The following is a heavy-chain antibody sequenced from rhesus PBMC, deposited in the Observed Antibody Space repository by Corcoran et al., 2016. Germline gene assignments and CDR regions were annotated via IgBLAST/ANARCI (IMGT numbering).Heavy chain of an antibody. J-gene: IGHJ4*01. CDR3: ARDRWGDYKSGY. D-gene: IGHD3-34*01. Sequence: QLQLQESGPGLVKPSETLSLTCAVSGGSISSNYWSWIRQPPGKGLEWIGRVAGSGGSTDYNPPRKSRVTISTDTSKNQFCLKLSSVTAADTAVYYCARDRWGDYKSGYWGQGVLVTVSS. CDR2: VAGSGGST. V-gene: IGHV4-173*01. CDR1: GGSISSNY.